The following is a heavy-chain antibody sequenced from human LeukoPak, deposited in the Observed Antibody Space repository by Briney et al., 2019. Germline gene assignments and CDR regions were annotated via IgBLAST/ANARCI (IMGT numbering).Heavy chain of an antibody. V-gene: IGHV1-46*01. CDR1: GYTFTSYY. Sequence: ASVKVSCKASGYTFTSYYMHWVRQAPGQGLEWMGIINPSGGSTSYAQKFQGRVTMTRDTSTSTAYMELRSLRSDDTAVYYCARLKTLPDRSNWFDPWGQGTLVTVSS. J-gene: IGHJ5*02. CDR2: INPSGGST. CDR3: ARLKTLPDRSNWFDP.